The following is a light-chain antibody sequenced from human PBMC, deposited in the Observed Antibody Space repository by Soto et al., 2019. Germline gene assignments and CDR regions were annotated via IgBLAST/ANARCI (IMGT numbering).Light chain of an antibody. CDR2: RNY. Sequence: QSVLTQPPSASGTPGQRVTISCSGSSSNIGNYDVSWYQQLPGTAPKLLIFRNYERPSGVPDRFSGSKSGTSASLAISGLRSEDEADYYCAAWDVSLSAYVFGTGTKLTVL. J-gene: IGLJ1*01. CDR1: SSNIGNYD. V-gene: IGLV1-47*01. CDR3: AAWDVSLSAYV.